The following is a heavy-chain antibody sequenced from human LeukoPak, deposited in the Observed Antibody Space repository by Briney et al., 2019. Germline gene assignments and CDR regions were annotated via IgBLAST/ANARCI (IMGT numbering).Heavy chain of an antibody. CDR1: GFTFSSYM. CDR3: ARDWRGSLDY. Sequence: GGSLRFSCAASGFTFSSYMMHWVRQAPGKRLVWVSHITNDGTIRYADSVKGRFTISRENAKNTLYLQMNSLRAEDTAVYYCARDWRGSLDYWGQGTLVTVSS. D-gene: IGHD1-26*01. CDR2: ITNDGTI. J-gene: IGHJ4*02. V-gene: IGHV3-74*01.